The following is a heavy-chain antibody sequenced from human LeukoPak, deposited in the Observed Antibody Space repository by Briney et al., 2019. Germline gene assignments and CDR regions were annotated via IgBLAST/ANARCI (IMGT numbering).Heavy chain of an antibody. Sequence: SETLSLTCTVSGVSISSSSYCWGWIRQPPGKGLEWIGSIYYSGSTYYNPSLKSRVTISVDTSKNQFSLKLNSVTAADTAVYYCARHPYSSGWYNWDLPPPEIDYWGQGTLVTVSS. CDR2: IYYSGST. CDR3: ARHPYSSGWYNWDLPPPEIDY. V-gene: IGHV4-39*01. CDR1: GVSISSSSYC. D-gene: IGHD6-19*01. J-gene: IGHJ4*02.